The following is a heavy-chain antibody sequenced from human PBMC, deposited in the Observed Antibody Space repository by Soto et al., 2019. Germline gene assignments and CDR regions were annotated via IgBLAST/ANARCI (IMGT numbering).Heavy chain of an antibody. Sequence: EVQLVESGGGLVQPGRSLRLSCAASGFTFDDYAMHWVRQAPGKGLEWVSGISWNSGSIGYADSVKGRFTLSRDNAKNSLYLQMNSLRAEDTALYYCAKDMRYYYYYGMDVWGQGTTVTVSS. J-gene: IGHJ6*02. CDR3: AKDMRYYYYYGMDV. V-gene: IGHV3-9*01. CDR1: GFTFDDYA. CDR2: ISWNSGSI.